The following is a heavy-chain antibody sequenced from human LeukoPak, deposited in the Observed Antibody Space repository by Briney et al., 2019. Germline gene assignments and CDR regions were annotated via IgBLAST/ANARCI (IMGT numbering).Heavy chain of an antibody. D-gene: IGHD3-22*01. CDR1: GGSISSSNW. J-gene: IGHJ4*02. CDR3: ARTPIYFYDNSGYYN. V-gene: IGHV4-4*02. Sequence: SETLSLTCAVSGGSISSSNWWSWVRQPPGKGLEWIGEIYHSGSTNYNPSLKSRVTMSVDTSKKQFSLKLSSVTAADTAVYYCARTPIYFYDNSGYYNWGQGTLVTVSS. CDR2: IYHSGST.